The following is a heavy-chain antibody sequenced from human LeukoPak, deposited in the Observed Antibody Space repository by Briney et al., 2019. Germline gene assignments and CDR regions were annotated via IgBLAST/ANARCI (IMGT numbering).Heavy chain of an antibody. J-gene: IGHJ3*02. D-gene: IGHD1-26*01. CDR1: GFVFSNYG. CDR3: AKVDSGSLHVFDM. V-gene: IGHV3-30*02. Sequence: PGGSLRLSCAASGFVFSNYGIHWVRQAPGKGLEWVAFIRYDGSSQYNADSVKGRFTISRDNSKNTLYVEMNSLRPEDTAVYYCAKVDSGSLHVFDMWGQGTMVTVSS. CDR2: IRYDGSSQ.